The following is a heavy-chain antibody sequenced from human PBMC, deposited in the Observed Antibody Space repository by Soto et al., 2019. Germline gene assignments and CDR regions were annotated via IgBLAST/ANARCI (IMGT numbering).Heavy chain of an antibody. CDR1: GGSISSYY. V-gene: IGHV4-59*08. D-gene: IGHD3-3*01. CDR2: IYYSGST. Sequence: SETLSLTCTVSGGSISSYYWSWIRQPPGKGLEWIGYIYYSGSTNYNPSVKSRVTIAVDTSKNQFSLQLSSVTAADTAVYYCARHGAESITIFGVVPGVDYWGQGTLVTVSS. CDR3: ARHGAESITIFGVVPGVDY. J-gene: IGHJ4*02.